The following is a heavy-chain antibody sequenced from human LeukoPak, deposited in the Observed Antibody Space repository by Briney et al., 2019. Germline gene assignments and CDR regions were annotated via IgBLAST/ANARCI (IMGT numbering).Heavy chain of an antibody. CDR1: GFPFRSYG. CDR2: TLYDGSYE. CDR3: AKDSGYYGSGSPQGYFDY. Sequence: GGSLRLSCAASGFPFRSYGMHWVRQAPGKGLEWVAVTLYDGSYEYYADSVKGRFTISRDNSKNTLYLQMNSLRAEDTAVYYCAKDSGYYGSGSPQGYFDYWGQGTLVTVSS. V-gene: IGHV3-30*18. D-gene: IGHD3-10*01. J-gene: IGHJ4*02.